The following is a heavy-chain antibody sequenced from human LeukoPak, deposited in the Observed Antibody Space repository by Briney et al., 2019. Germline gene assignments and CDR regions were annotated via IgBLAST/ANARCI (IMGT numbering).Heavy chain of an antibody. V-gene: IGHV3-23*01. CDR2: ISGGGGTT. CDR1: GFTFSSYA. CDR3: ANGGPYYYYYYMGV. J-gene: IGHJ6*03. Sequence: GGSLRLSCAASGFTFSSYAMSWVRQAPGKGLEWVSAISGGGGTTYYADSVKGRFAISRDNSKNTLYLQMNSLGVEDTAVYYCANGGPYYYYYYMGVWGKGTTVTISS. D-gene: IGHD3-10*01.